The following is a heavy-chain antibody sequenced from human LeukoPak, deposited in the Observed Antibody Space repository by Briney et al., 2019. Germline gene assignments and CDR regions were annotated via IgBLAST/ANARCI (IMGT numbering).Heavy chain of an antibody. CDR2: ISYDGSNK. CDR1: GFTFSSYA. V-gene: IGHV3-30-3*01. J-gene: IGHJ4*02. D-gene: IGHD3-10*01. CDR3: ARPPLLWFGELLLTPFDY. Sequence: QTGRSLRLSCAASGFTFSSYATHWVRQAPGKGLEWVAVISYDGSNKYYADSVKGRFTISRDNSKNTLYLQMNSLRAEDTAVYYCARPPLLWFGELLLTPFDYWGQGTLVTVSS.